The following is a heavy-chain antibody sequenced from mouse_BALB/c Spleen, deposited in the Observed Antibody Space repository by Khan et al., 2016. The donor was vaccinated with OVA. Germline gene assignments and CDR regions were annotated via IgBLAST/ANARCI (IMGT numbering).Heavy chain of an antibody. V-gene: IGHV1-77*01. Sequence: QVQLKESGPELVKPGASVKMSCKVSGYTFTDYVISWVKQRTGQGLEWIGEIYPGSGSTYYNEKFKGKATLTADKSSNTVNMQVSSLTSEDSAVFFCARSYDGAGFAYWGQGTLVTVSA. D-gene: IGHD1-1*01. J-gene: IGHJ3*01. CDR2: IYPGSGST. CDR1: GYTFTDYV. CDR3: ARSYDGAGFAY.